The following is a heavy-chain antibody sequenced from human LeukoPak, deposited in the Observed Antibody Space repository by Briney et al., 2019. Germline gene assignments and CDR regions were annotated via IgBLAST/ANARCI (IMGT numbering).Heavy chain of an antibody. Sequence: GGSLRLSCAASGFTFSSYWMNWVRQAPGKGLEWVANIKQDGSEKYYVDSVKGRFTISRDNAKNSLYLQMNSLRAEDTAVYYCARDHCSSTSCYKEGYYGMDVWGQGTTVTVSS. CDR2: IKQDGSEK. D-gene: IGHD2-2*02. CDR3: ARDHCSSTSCYKEGYYGMDV. V-gene: IGHV3-7*01. CDR1: GFTFSSYW. J-gene: IGHJ6*02.